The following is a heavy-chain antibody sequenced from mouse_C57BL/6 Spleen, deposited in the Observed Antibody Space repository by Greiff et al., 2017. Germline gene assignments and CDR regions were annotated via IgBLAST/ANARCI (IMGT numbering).Heavy chain of an antibody. V-gene: IGHV1-66*01. CDR3: ARESGGWFAY. J-gene: IGHJ3*01. D-gene: IGHD3-1*01. Sequence: QVQLQQSGPELVKPGASVKISCKASGYSFTSYYIHWVKQRPGQGLEWIGWIYPGSGNTKYNEKFKGKATLTADTSSSTAYMQLSSLTSEDSAVYYCARESGGWFAYWGQGTLVTVSA. CDR1: GYSFTSYY. CDR2: IYPGSGNT.